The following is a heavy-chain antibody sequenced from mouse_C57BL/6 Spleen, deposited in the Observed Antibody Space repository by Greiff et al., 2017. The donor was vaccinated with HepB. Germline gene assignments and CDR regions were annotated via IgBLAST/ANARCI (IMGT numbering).Heavy chain of an antibody. J-gene: IGHJ1*03. Sequence: EVMLVESGEGLVKPGGSLKLSCAASGFTFSSYAMSWVRQTPEKRLEWVAYISSGGDYIYYADTVKGRFTISRDNARNTLYLQMSSLKSEDTAMYYCTRERYYGSKGYWYFDVWGTGTTVTVSS. CDR2: ISSGGDYI. V-gene: IGHV5-9-1*02. D-gene: IGHD1-1*01. CDR3: TRERYYGSKGYWYFDV. CDR1: GFTFSSYA.